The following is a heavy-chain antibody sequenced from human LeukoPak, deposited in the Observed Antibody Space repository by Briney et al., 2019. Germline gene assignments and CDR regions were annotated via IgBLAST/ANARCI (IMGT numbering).Heavy chain of an antibody. CDR2: INQDGSEK. CDR1: GFTFSSYW. Sequence: GGSLRLSCAASGFTFSSYWMTWVRQAPGKGLEWVANINQDGSEKYYVDSVKGRFTISRDNAKNSLFLQMNSLRAEDMAVYYCAKHVNHLRDGSGNKGNWFDPWGQGTLVTVSS. V-gene: IGHV3-7*01. D-gene: IGHD3-10*01. CDR3: AKHVNHLRDGSGNKGNWFDP. J-gene: IGHJ5*02.